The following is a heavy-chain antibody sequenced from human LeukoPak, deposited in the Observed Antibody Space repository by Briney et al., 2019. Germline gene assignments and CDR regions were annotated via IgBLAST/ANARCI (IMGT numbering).Heavy chain of an antibody. D-gene: IGHD3-22*01. V-gene: IGHV4-38-2*01. CDR3: ARTRYYYDSSGYYWGVYYFDY. Sequence: SETLSLTCAVSGYSISSGYYWGWIRQPPGKGLEWIGSIYHSGSTYYNPSLKSRVTISVDTSKIQLSLKLSSVTAADTAVYYCARTRYYYDSSGYYWGVYYFDYWGQGTLVTVSS. J-gene: IGHJ4*02. CDR1: GYSISSGYY. CDR2: IYHSGST.